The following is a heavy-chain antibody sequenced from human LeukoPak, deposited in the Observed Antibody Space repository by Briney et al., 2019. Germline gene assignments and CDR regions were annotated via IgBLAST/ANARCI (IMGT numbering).Heavy chain of an antibody. CDR1: GFTFSSYS. J-gene: IGHJ5*02. Sequence: GGSLRLSCAASGFTFSSYSMNWVRQAPGKGLEWVSTISSASSYVYYADSLKGRFTISRDNAKNSLYLQMTSLRAEDTAVYYCARDRPFDPWGQGTLVTVSS. V-gene: IGHV3-21*01. CDR2: ISSASSYV. CDR3: ARDRPFDP.